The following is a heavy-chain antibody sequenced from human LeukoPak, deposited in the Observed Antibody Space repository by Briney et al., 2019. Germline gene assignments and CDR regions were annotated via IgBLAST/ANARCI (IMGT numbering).Heavy chain of an antibody. Sequence: GGSLRLSCAASGFTFSSYWMHWVRQAPGKGLVWVSRINSDGSSTSYADSVKGRFTISRDNAKNTLYLQMNSLRAEDTAVYYCAREGTYLYCSSTSCRRDDAFDIWGQGTMVTVSS. V-gene: IGHV3-74*01. CDR1: GFTFSSYW. CDR3: AREGTYLYCSSTSCRRDDAFDI. J-gene: IGHJ3*02. CDR2: INSDGSST. D-gene: IGHD2-2*01.